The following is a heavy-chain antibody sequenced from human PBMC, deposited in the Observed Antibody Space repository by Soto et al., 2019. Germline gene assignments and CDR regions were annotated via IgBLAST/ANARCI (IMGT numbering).Heavy chain of an antibody. Sequence: GGSLRLSCAASGFTFDDYAMHWVRQAPGKGLEWVSGISWNSGSIGYADSVKGRFTISRDNAKNSLYLQMNSLRAEDTALYYCAKDIKGYYDSSGYHREDYYYYGMDVWGQGTTVTVSS. CDR1: GFTFDDYA. CDR3: AKDIKGYYDSSGYHREDYYYYGMDV. J-gene: IGHJ6*02. D-gene: IGHD3-22*01. V-gene: IGHV3-9*01. CDR2: ISWNSGSI.